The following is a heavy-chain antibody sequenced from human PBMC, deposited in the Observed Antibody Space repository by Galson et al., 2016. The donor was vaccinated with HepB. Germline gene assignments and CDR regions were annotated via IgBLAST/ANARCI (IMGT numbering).Heavy chain of an antibody. Sequence: SETLSLTCPVSGGSISIHYWTWIRLPPGKGLEWLGYNHYSGSTHYNPSPQSRPTISVDTSKNQFTRKLTSVTGADTAVYYCARGYYFWSGFSIPYYFDYWGQGTLVTVSS. CDR3: ARGYYFWSGFSIPYYFDY. J-gene: IGHJ4*02. V-gene: IGHV4-59*11. CDR2: NHYSGST. D-gene: IGHD3-3*01. CDR1: GGSISIHY.